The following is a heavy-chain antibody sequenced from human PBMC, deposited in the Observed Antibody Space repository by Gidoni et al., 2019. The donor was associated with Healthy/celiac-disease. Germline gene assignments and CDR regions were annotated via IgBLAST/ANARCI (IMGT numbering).Heavy chain of an antibody. Sequence: EVQLVESGGGLVQPGGSLRLSCEACGFTFSSYWMSWVRQAPGEGLECVAYINPDGSQTYYVDSVKGRFTISRDNAKNSLYLQMSSLTAEDTAVFYCARAPRNPDYWGQGTLVTVSS. CDR2: INPDGSQT. V-gene: IGHV3-7*01. CDR3: ARAPRNPDY. CDR1: GFTFSSYW. J-gene: IGHJ4*02.